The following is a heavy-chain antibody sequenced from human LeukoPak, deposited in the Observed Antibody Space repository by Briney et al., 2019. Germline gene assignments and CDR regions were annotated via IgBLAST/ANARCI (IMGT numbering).Heavy chain of an antibody. CDR3: ARDLYYYGSGSFGKYYYYGMDV. CDR2: MNPNSGNT. D-gene: IGHD3-10*01. V-gene: IGHV1-8*02. CDR1: GYAITSHF. J-gene: IGHJ6*02. Sequence: ASVKVSCKTSGYAITSHFMHWVRQAPGQGLEWMGWMNPNSGNTGYAQKFQGRVTMTRNTSISTAYMELSSLRSEDTAVYYCARDLYYYGSGSFGKYYYYGMDVWGQGTTVTVSS.